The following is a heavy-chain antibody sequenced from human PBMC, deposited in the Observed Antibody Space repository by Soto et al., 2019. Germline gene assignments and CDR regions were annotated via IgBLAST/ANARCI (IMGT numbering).Heavy chain of an antibody. J-gene: IGHJ4*02. Sequence: SETLSLPCTVSGNSISSSSFYWGWIRKPPGKGREWIGHIFHTGATYQNPTLKSRLRMSVDTSKNQFSLNLSSVTATDTAVYYCARRRIVPTTNFDYWGQGTLVTVSS. CDR1: GNSISSSSFY. CDR2: IFHTGAT. V-gene: IGHV4-39*01. CDR3: ARRRIVPTTNFDY. D-gene: IGHD2-21*01.